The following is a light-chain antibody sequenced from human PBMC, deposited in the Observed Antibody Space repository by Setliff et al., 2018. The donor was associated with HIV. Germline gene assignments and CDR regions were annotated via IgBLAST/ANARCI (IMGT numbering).Light chain of an antibody. CDR2: EVN. CDR3: SSYTNYNLAI. V-gene: IGLV2-14*01. Sequence: QSALTQPASVSGSPGQSITNSCTGSISNIGGYNFVSWYRQYPGKVPKLMIFEVNNRPSGVSNRFSGSKSGNTASLTISGLQPEDEADYYCSSYTNYNLAIFGPGTKVTVL. CDR1: ISNIGGYNF. J-gene: IGLJ1*01.